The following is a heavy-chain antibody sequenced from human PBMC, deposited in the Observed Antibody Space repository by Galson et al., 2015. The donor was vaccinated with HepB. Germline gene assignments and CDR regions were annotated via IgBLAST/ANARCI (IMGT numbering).Heavy chain of an antibody. V-gene: IGHV3-23*01. CDR3: AKDSLGDDEFICSFDY. CDR2: LSISGDDA. D-gene: IGHD3-16*01. CDR1: GITFSGCS. J-gene: IGHJ4*02. Sequence: SLRLSCAASGITFSGCSMNWVRQTAGKGLEWVAALSISGDDAYYAGSVKGRFTISRDNSKNTLFLQMNSLRAEDTAIYYCAKDSLGDDEFICSFDYWGQGALVTVSS.